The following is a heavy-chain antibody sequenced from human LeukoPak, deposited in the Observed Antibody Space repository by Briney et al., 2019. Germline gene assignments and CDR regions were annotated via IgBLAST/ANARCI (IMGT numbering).Heavy chain of an antibody. J-gene: IGHJ5*02. CDR2: IYYSGGT. CDR3: ARAYDFWSGYYINWFDP. D-gene: IGHD3-3*01. V-gene: IGHV4-39*07. CDR1: GGSISSSSYY. Sequence: SETLSPTCSVSGGSISSSSYYWGWIRQPPGKGLEWIGIIYYSGGTYYNPSLKSRVTISVDTSKNQFSLKLSSVTAADTAVYYCARAYDFWSGYYINWFDPWGQGTLVTVSS.